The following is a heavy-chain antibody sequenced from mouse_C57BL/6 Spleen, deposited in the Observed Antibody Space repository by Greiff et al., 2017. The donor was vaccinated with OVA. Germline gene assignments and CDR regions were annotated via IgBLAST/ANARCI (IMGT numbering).Heavy chain of an antibody. Sequence: VQLQQPGAELVKPGASVKLSCKASGYTFTSYWMQWVKQRPGQGLEWIGEIDPSDSYTNYNQKFKGKATLTVDTSSSTAYMQLSSLTSEDSAVYYCARGQLRLRGFDYWGQGTTLTVSS. CDR1: GYTFTSYW. J-gene: IGHJ2*01. D-gene: IGHD3-2*02. CDR3: ARGQLRLRGFDY. V-gene: IGHV1-50*01. CDR2: IDPSDSYT.